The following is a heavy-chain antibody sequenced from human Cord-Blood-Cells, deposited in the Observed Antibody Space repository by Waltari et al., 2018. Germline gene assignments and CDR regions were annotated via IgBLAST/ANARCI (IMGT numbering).Heavy chain of an antibody. J-gene: IGHJ4*02. D-gene: IGHD6-19*01. CDR3: TTDLGSGWYSPGY. CDR2: IKSKTDGGTT. Sequence: EVQLVESGGGLVKPGGSLRLSCAASGFTFSHAWMSWVRQAPGKGLEWVGRIKSKTDGGTTDYAAPVKGRFTISRDDSKNTLYLQMNSLKTEDTAVYYCTTDLGSGWYSPGYWGQGTLVTVSS. V-gene: IGHV3-15*01. CDR1: GFTFSHAW.